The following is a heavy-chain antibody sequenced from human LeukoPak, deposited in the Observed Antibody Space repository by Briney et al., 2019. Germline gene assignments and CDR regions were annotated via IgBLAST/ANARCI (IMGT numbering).Heavy chain of an antibody. CDR2: IYYSGST. J-gene: IGHJ5*02. D-gene: IGHD1/OR15-1a*01. CDR3: ARVAVITGTKRFHWFDP. Sequence: SQTLSLTCTVSGGSISSGDYYWSWIRHPPVKGLEWIGYIYYSGSTYYNPSLKSRVTISVDTSKNQFSLKLSSVTAADTAVYYCARVAVITGTKRFHWFDPWGQGTLVTVSS. CDR1: GGSISSGDYY. V-gene: IGHV4-30-4*08.